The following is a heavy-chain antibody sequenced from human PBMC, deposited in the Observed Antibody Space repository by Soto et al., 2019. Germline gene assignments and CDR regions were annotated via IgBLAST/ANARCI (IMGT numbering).Heavy chain of an antibody. D-gene: IGHD3-22*01. CDR2: IDTSGNT. J-gene: IGHJ5*02. V-gene: IGHV4-4*07. CDR3: ARVGPWVPYYYDSSPYTFENWFDP. CDR1: GGSISTYY. Sequence: PSETLSLTCTVSGGSISTYYWSWIRQPAGKGLEWIGRIDTSGNTNYNPSLKSRVTMSVDTSKKQFSLILNSVTAADTAVYYCARVGPWVPYYYDSSPYTFENWFDPWGQGTLVTVSS.